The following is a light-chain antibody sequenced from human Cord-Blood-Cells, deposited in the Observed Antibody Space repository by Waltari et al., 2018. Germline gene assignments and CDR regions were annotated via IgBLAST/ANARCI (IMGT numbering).Light chain of an antibody. Sequence: SYELTQPSSVSVSPGQTARITCPGDVLAKKYARWFQQKPGQAPVLVIYKDSERPSGIPERFSGSSSGTTVTLTISGAQVEDEADYYCYSAADNNLVFGGGTKLTDL. CDR2: KDS. J-gene: IGLJ3*02. CDR1: VLAKKY. V-gene: IGLV3-27*01. CDR3: YSAADNNLV.